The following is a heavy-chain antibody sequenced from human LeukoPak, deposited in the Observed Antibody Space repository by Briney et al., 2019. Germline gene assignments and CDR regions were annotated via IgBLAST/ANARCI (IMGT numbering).Heavy chain of an antibody. CDR1: GFTVSSNY. Sequence: QPGGSLRLSCAASGFTVSSNYISWVRQAPGKGLEWVSVIYSGGSTYYADSVKGRFTISRDNSKNTLYLQMNSLRAEDTAVYYCARSPPHYDSSGYPLAFDIWGQGTMVTVSS. D-gene: IGHD3-22*01. J-gene: IGHJ3*02. CDR2: IYSGGST. V-gene: IGHV3-53*01. CDR3: ARSPPHYDSSGYPLAFDI.